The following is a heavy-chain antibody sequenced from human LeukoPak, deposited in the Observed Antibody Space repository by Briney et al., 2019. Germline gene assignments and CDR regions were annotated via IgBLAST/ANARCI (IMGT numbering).Heavy chain of an antibody. CDR3: AKIAPWGAVTTTDGFDY. J-gene: IGHJ4*02. CDR2: ISDSGAAT. V-gene: IGHV3-23*01. D-gene: IGHD4-17*01. CDR1: GFSFSNYA. Sequence: GGSLRLSCAASGFSFSNYAMSWVRQAPGKGLEWVSSISDSGAATYYADSVKGRFTISRDNSKNTLYLQLNSLGAEDTAVYYCAKIAPWGAVTTTDGFDYWGQGTLVTVSS.